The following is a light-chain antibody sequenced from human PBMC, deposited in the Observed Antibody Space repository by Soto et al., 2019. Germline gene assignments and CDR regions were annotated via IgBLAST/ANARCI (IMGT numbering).Light chain of an antibody. CDR1: QSVSSY. CDR2: DAS. Sequence: EIVLTQSPATLSLSPGERATLSCRASQSVSSYLAWYQQTPGRAPRLLIYDASNRATGIPARFSGSGSGTDFTLTTSRLEPEDFAVYYCQQHGSSPRTFGQGTKVDIK. J-gene: IGKJ1*01. CDR3: QQHGSSPRT. V-gene: IGKV3-11*01.